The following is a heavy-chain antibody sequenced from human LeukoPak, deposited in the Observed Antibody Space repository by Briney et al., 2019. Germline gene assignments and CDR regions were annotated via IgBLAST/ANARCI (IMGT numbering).Heavy chain of an antibody. CDR1: GGSISSSSYY. Sequence: SETLSLTCTVSGGSISSSSYYWSWIRQPPGKGLECIGYIHYTGSTNYNPSLKSRVTISVDTSKSQFSLKLSSVTATDTAIYYCARGGYYGSGNDFRFDPWGQGTLVTVSS. V-gene: IGHV4-61*01. CDR2: IHYTGST. D-gene: IGHD3-10*01. J-gene: IGHJ5*02. CDR3: ARGGYYGSGNDFRFDP.